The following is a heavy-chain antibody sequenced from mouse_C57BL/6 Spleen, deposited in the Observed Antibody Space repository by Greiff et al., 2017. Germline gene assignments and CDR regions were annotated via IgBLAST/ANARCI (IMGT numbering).Heavy chain of an antibody. CDR1: GYTFTSYW. CDR2: IDPNSGGT. CDR3: ASSDYYGSRDWYFDV. J-gene: IGHJ1*03. Sequence: QVQLQQPGAELVKPGASVKLSCKASGYTFTSYWMHWVKQRPGRGLEWIGRIDPNSGGTKYNEKFKSQATLTVDKPSSTASMQLSSLTSEDSAVYYCASSDYYGSRDWYFDVWGTGTTVTVSS. D-gene: IGHD1-1*01. V-gene: IGHV1-72*01.